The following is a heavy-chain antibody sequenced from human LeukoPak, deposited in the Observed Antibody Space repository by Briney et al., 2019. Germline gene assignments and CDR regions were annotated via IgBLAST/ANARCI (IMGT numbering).Heavy chain of an antibody. J-gene: IGHJ4*02. V-gene: IGHV1-24*01. CDR1: GYTLTELS. D-gene: IGHD6-13*01. Sequence: ASVKVSCTVSGYTLTELSMHWVRQAPGKGLEWMGGFYPEDGETIYAQKFQGRVTMTEDTSTDTAYMELSSLRSEDTAVYYCATATVPYSSSRSYYFDYWGQGTLVTVSS. CDR3: ATATVPYSSSRSYYFDY. CDR2: FYPEDGET.